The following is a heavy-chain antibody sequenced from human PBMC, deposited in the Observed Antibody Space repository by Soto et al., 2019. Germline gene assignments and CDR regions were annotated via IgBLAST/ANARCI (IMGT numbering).Heavy chain of an antibody. CDR1: GYTFTSHW. CDR3: ERHHRNDPGPFDI. V-gene: IGHV5-51*01. CDR2: IYPGDYET. D-gene: IGHD1-1*01. Sequence: GESLKISCKGSGYTFTSHWIGWVRQMPGKGLEWMGIIYPGDYETRYSPSFEGQIFVSVDKSITTAYLQWSSLKASDTAMYFCERHHRNDPGPFDIWGQGTMVTVSS. J-gene: IGHJ3*02.